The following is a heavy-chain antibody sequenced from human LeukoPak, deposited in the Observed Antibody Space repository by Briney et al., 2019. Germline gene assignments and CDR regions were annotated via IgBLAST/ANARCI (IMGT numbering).Heavy chain of an antibody. D-gene: IGHD3-3*01. CDR1: GFTYDDYA. V-gene: IGHV3-9*03. CDR3: VKDDFCPECGFDI. CDR2: ISWNSGSI. J-gene: IGHJ3*02. Sequence: PGRSLRLSCAASGFTYDDYAMHWIRQAPGKGLEWVSGISWNSGSIGYADSVKGRFTISRDNAKNSLYLQMNSLRAEDMALYYCVKDDFCPECGFDIWGQGTMVTVSS.